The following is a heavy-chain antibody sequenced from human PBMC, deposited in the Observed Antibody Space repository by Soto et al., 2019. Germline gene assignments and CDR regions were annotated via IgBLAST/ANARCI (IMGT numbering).Heavy chain of an antibody. CDR2: ISSNGGST. CDR1: GFTFSSYG. D-gene: IGHD1-26*01. CDR3: ARGGWELPHYYYYYGMDV. J-gene: IGHJ6*02. Sequence: PGGSLRLSCAASGFTFSSYGMHWVRQAPGKGLEYVSAISSNGGSTYYANSVKGRFTISRDNSKNTLYLQMGSLRAEDMAVYYCARGGWELPHYYYYYGMDVWGQGTTVTVSS. V-gene: IGHV3-64*01.